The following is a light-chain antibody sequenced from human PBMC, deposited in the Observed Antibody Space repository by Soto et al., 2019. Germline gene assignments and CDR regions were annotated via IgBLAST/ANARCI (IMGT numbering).Light chain of an antibody. CDR3: QQYNSYPLT. CDR2: KAS. Sequence: DFQKTQSPSTPFSSLGEKITITCRASQSISTRLAWYQQKPGKAPNLLMYKASSLESGVPSRFSGSGSGTEFTLTISSLQPDDFANYYCQQYNSYPLTFGGGT. J-gene: IGKJ4*01. CDR1: QSISTR. V-gene: IGKV1-5*03.